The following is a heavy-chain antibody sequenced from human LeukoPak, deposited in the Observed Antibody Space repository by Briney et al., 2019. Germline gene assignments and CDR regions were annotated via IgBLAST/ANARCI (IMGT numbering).Heavy chain of an antibody. D-gene: IGHD5-12*01. Sequence: GGSLRLSCAASGFTFSDYYMTWIRQAPGKGLEWGSYISSTDTTYYADSVKGRFTVSRDKAKNSLFLQMHSLRAEDTAVYYCARGIRGSDPDYWGQGTLLTVSS. V-gene: IGHV3-11*01. CDR3: ARGIRGSDPDY. CDR1: GFTFSDYY. CDR2: ISSTDTT. J-gene: IGHJ4*02.